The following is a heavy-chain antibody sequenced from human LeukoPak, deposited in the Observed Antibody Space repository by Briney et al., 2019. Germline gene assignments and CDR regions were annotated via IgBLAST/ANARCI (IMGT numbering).Heavy chain of an antibody. CDR3: ARQSPQPGYSSSWSDY. V-gene: IGHV3-23*01. J-gene: IGHJ4*02. CDR1: GVTFSSYA. D-gene: IGHD6-13*01. CDR2: ISGSGGST. Sequence: GGSLRLSCAASGVTFSSYAMSWVRQAPGKGLEWVSAISGSGGSTYYADSVKGRFTISRDNSKNSLYLQMNSLRAEDTAVYYCARQSPQPGYSSSWSDYWGQGTLVTVSS.